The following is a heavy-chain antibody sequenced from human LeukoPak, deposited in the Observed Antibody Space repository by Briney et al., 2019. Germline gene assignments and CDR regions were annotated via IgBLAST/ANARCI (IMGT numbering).Heavy chain of an antibody. Sequence: GGSLRLSCAASGFTFSSYAMHWVRQAPGKGLEWVAVISYDGSNKYYADSVKGRFTISRDNSKNTLYLQMNSLRAEDTAVYYCARTYYDFWSGRGPLDYWGQGTPVTVSS. D-gene: IGHD3-3*01. CDR2: ISYDGSNK. CDR1: GFTFSSYA. J-gene: IGHJ4*02. CDR3: ARTYYDFWSGRGPLDY. V-gene: IGHV3-30-3*01.